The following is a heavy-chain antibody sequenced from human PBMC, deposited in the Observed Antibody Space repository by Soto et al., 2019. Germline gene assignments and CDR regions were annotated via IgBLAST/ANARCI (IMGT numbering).Heavy chain of an antibody. CDR2: ISWSSGSI. Sequence: EVQLVESGGGLVQPGRSLRLSCAASGFTFDDYAMHWVRQAPGKGLEWVSGISWSSGSIGYADSVKGRFTISRDNSKNSLYLQMNSLRAEDTALYYCAKGREQWLAYYFDYWGQGTLVTVCS. D-gene: IGHD6-19*01. CDR3: AKGREQWLAYYFDY. J-gene: IGHJ4*02. CDR1: GFTFDDYA. V-gene: IGHV3-9*01.